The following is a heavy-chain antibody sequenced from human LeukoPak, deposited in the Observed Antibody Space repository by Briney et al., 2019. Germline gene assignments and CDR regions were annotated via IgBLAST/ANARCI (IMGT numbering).Heavy chain of an antibody. Sequence: ASVTVSCKASGYTFTSYGISWVRQAPGQGLEWMGWISAYNGNTNYAQKLQGRVTMTTDTSTSTAYMELRSLRSDDTAVYYCAREAPIAYYYGSGSYYNRNFDYWGQGTLVTVSS. D-gene: IGHD3-10*01. J-gene: IGHJ4*02. CDR2: ISAYNGNT. CDR3: AREAPIAYYYGSGSYYNRNFDY. CDR1: GYTFTSYG. V-gene: IGHV1-18*01.